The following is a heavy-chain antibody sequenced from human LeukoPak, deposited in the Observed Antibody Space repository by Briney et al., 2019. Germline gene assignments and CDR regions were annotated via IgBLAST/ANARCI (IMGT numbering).Heavy chain of an antibody. CDR3: ASSFWDAFDV. Sequence: GRSLRLSCAASASTFNTYAMNWVRQAPGKRLEWVSKISSSGRTTNYADSVKGRFTISRDNANNSLFLQMNNLKGEDTAVYYCASSFWDAFDVWGQGTMVTVS. V-gene: IGHV3-48*03. J-gene: IGHJ3*01. D-gene: IGHD2/OR15-2a*01. CDR2: ISSSGRTT. CDR1: ASTFNTYA.